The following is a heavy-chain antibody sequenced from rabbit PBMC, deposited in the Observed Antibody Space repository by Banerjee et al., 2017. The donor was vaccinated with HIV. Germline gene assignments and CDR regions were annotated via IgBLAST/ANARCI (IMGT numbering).Heavy chain of an antibody. CDR3: GRESGSAGGPYFGL. CDR2: IDSGSSDT. J-gene: IGHJ4*01. V-gene: IGHV1S40*01. CDR1: GFSFSSSYF. Sequence: QSLEESGGDLVKPGASLTLTCTASGFSFSSSYFICWVRQAPGKGLEWIACIDSGSSDTYYASWARGRFTISKTSSTTVTLQMTSLTAADTATYFCGRESGSAGGPYFGLWGQGTLVTVS. D-gene: IGHD4-2*01.